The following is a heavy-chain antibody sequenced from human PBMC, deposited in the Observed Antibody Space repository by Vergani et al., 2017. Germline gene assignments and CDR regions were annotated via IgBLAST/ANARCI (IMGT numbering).Heavy chain of an antibody. D-gene: IGHD2-2*02. J-gene: IGHJ6*03. V-gene: IGHV1-2*02. CDR2: INPNSGGT. Sequence: QVQLVQSGAEVKKPGASVQVSCKASGYTFTGYYMQWVRQAPGQGLEWMGWINPNSGGTNYAQKFQGRVTMTRDTSISTAYMELSRLRSDDTAVYYCAREGSDNCSXTSCYIDYYYYMDVWGKGTTVTVSS. CDR3: AREGSDNCSXTSCYIDYYYYMDV. CDR1: GYTFTGYY.